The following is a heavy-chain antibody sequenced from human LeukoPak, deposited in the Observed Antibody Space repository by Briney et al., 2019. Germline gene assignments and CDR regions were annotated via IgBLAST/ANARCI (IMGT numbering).Heavy chain of an antibody. CDR3: AKDSSSYNWGYMDV. D-gene: IGHD1-20*01. J-gene: IGHJ6*03. Sequence: GGSLRLSCAASGFTFSTYAMTWVRQAPGKGLEWVSIIGGSDSRTYYADSVKGRFTISRDNSKNTLYLQMNSLRAEDTAVYYCAKDSSSYNWGYMDVWGKGTTVTVSS. CDR1: GFTFSTYA. V-gene: IGHV3-23*01. CDR2: IGGSDSRT.